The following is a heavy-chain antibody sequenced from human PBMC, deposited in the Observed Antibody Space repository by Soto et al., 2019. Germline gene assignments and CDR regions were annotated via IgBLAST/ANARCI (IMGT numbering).Heavy chain of an antibody. CDR3: ARTSAAGKYYYGMDV. CDR1: GYSFTGYW. J-gene: IGHJ6*02. V-gene: IGHV5-10-1*01. D-gene: IGHD6-13*01. Sequence: GESLKISCKGSGYSFTGYWISWVRQMPGKGLEWMGRIDPSDSYTNYSPSFQGHVTISADKSISTAYLQRNSLKASDTAMYYCARTSAAGKYYYGMDVWGQGTTVTVSS. CDR2: IDPSDSYT.